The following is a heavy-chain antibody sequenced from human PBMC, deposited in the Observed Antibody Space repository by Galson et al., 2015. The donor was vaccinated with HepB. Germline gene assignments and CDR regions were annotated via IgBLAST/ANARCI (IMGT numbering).Heavy chain of an antibody. CDR3: ARTGGSYYDSSGYYNFDY. CDR1: GGTFSSYA. V-gene: IGHV1-69*01. CDR2: IIPIFGTA. Sequence: SCKASGGTFSSYAISWVRQAPGQGLEWMGGIIPIFGTANYAQKFQGRVTITADESTSTAYMELSSLRSEDTAVYYCARTGGSYYDSSGYYNFDYWGQGTLVTVSS. D-gene: IGHD3-22*01. J-gene: IGHJ4*02.